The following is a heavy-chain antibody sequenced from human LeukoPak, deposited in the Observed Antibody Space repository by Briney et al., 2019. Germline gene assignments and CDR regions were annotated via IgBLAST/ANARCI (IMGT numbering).Heavy chain of an antibody. V-gene: IGHV3-30*02. CDR2: IRYDGSNK. J-gene: IGHJ4*02. Sequence: GGSLRLSCSVSGFTFSRYGMHWVRQAPGKGLEWVAFIRYDGSNKYYADSVKGRFTISRDNSKNTLYLQMNSLRAEDTAVYYCAKEIWPTVTTPGWTYFDYWGQGALVTVSS. CDR1: GFTFSRYG. D-gene: IGHD4-17*01. CDR3: AKEIWPTVTTPGWTYFDY.